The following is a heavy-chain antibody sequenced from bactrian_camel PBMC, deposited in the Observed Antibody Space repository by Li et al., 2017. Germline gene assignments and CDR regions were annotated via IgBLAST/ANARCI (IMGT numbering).Heavy chain of an antibody. CDR3: AAGAWGYCFTGFTDFQY. V-gene: IGHV3S40*01. Sequence: VQLVESGGGLVRPGGSLRLSCAASGFSFSSFIMSWVRQTPGRGLEWVSAINSGGGSTYYADSVKGRFTISEDIAKSTVYLQMNSLKFEDTGMYYCAAGAWGYCFTGFTDFQYWGQGTQVTVS. CDR1: GFSFSSFI. J-gene: IGHJ4*01. D-gene: IGHD3*01. CDR2: INSGGGST.